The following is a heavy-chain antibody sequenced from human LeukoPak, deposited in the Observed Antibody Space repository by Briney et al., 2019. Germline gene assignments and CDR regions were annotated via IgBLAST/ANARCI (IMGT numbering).Heavy chain of an antibody. J-gene: IGHJ4*02. D-gene: IGHD1-26*01. CDR2: ISSSSSYI. Sequence: GGSLRLSCAASGFTFSSHSMNWVRQAPGKGLEWVSSISSSSSYIYYADSVKGRFTISRDNAKNSLYLQMNSLRAEDTAVYYCASHGDSGSYFDYWGQGTLVTVSS. CDR1: GFTFSSHS. CDR3: ASHGDSGSYFDY. V-gene: IGHV3-21*04.